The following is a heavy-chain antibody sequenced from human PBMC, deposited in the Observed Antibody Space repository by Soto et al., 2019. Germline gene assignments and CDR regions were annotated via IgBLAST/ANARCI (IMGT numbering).Heavy chain of an antibody. Sequence: ASVKVSCKASGYTFTSYDIYWVRQATGQGLEWMGWMNPSAGNSGYAQKFQGRVTMTSDTSISTAHMELSSLRSEDTAVYYCARRAETNGWNGFGADKYYFDFWGQGTLVTVSS. V-gene: IGHV1-8*01. D-gene: IGHD1-1*01. J-gene: IGHJ4*02. CDR1: GYTFTSYD. CDR2: MNPSAGNS. CDR3: ARRAETNGWNGFGADKYYFDF.